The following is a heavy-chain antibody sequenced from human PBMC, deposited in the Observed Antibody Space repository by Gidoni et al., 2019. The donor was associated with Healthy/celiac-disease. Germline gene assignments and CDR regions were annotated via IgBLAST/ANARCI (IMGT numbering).Heavy chain of an antibody. CDR3: ARGGYSSSWGPDFDY. CDR1: GFTFSSYA. Sequence: QVQLVESGGGVVQPGRSLRLSCAASGFTFSSYAMHWVRQAPGKGLEWVAVISYDGSNKYYADSVKGRFTISRDNSKNTLYLQMNSLRAEDTAVYYCARGGYSSSWGPDFDYWGQGTLVTVSS. V-gene: IGHV3-30-3*01. D-gene: IGHD6-13*01. J-gene: IGHJ4*02. CDR2: ISYDGSNK.